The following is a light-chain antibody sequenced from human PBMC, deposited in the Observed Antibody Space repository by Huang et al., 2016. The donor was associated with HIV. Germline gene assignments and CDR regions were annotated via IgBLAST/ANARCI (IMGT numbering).Light chain of an antibody. CDR1: QDISDY. V-gene: IGKV1-33*01. Sequence: DIQMTQSPSSLSASVGDRVTITCQASQDISDYLNWYQHKPGKAPKVLNHDATNLATGVPSRFSRGGSGTDFTFTITSLQPEDIATYYCLQYDNFPYTFGQGTKL. CDR3: LQYDNFPYT. CDR2: DAT. J-gene: IGKJ2*01.